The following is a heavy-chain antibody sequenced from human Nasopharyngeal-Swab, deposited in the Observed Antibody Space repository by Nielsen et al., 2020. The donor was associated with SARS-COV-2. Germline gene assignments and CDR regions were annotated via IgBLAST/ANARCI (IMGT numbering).Heavy chain of an antibody. CDR2: IYHSGST. Sequence: GSLRLSCAVSGGSVSSSNWWSWVRQPPRKGLEWIGEIYHSGSTNYNPSLKSRVTISVDKSKNQFSLKLSSVTAADTAVYYCAREIASYYYDSSGYYYPDYYYYGMDVWGQGTTVTVSS. CDR1: GGSVSSSNW. D-gene: IGHD3-22*01. V-gene: IGHV4-4*02. J-gene: IGHJ6*02. CDR3: AREIASYYYDSSGYYYPDYYYYGMDV.